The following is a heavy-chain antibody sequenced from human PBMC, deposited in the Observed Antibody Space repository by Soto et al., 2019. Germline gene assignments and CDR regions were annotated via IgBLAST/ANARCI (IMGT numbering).Heavy chain of an antibody. CDR1: GFTFSSYA. D-gene: IGHD6-13*01. V-gene: IGHV3-30-3*01. CDR3: ARDHGSSWRLVPATVGGYFEY. CDR2: ISYDGSNK. J-gene: IGHJ4*02. Sequence: QVQLVESGGGVVQPGRSLRLSCAASGFTFSSYAMHWVRQAPGKGLEWVAVISYDGSNKYYADSVKGRFTISRDNSKNTLYLQMNSRRAEDTAVYYCARDHGSSWRLVPATVGGYFEYWGQGTLVTVSS.